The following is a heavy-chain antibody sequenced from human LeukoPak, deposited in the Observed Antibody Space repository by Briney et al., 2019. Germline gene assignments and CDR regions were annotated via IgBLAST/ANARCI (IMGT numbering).Heavy chain of an antibody. CDR3: ARRKRGSGGPFDY. D-gene: IGHD6-19*01. V-gene: IGHV4-59*08. J-gene: IGHJ4*02. CDR2: MDYSGST. CDR1: GGSISDYY. Sequence: SETLSLTCTVSGGSISDYYWTWIRQTPGTGLEWIGYMDYSGSTAYNPSLKSRVTISIDTSKKQFSLELSSVTAADTAIYFCARRKRGSGGPFDYWGQGTLVTVSS.